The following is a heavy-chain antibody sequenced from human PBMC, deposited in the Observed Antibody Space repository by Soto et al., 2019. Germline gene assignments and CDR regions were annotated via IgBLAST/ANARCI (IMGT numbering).Heavy chain of an antibody. CDR1: GITFSSYA. J-gene: IGHJ6*02. V-gene: IGHV3-30*14. CDR3: ARPPSGNSDDYYNGMDV. CDR2: ISYDGRHK. D-gene: IGHD4-4*01. Sequence: QVQLVESGGGVVQPGRSLRLSCAASGITFSSYAMHWVRQAPGKGLEWVAVISYDGRHKYYADCVKGLFTLSRDNYDNTLYPQMNSLRGDDTAVYFCARPPSGNSDDYYNGMDVGGQGTTVTVSS.